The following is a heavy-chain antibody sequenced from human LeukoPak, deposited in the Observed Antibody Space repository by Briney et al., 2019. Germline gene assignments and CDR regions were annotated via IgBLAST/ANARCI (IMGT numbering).Heavy chain of an antibody. CDR3: ARRDSSGWYVFDY. CDR1: GYTFTSYA. CDR2: INAGNGNT. Sequence: ASVKVSCKASGYTFTSYAMHWVRQAPGQRLEWKGWINAGNGNTKYSQKFQGRVTITRDTSASTAYMELSSLRSEDTAVYYCARRDSSGWYVFDYWGQGTLVTVSS. J-gene: IGHJ4*02. D-gene: IGHD6-19*01. V-gene: IGHV1-3*01.